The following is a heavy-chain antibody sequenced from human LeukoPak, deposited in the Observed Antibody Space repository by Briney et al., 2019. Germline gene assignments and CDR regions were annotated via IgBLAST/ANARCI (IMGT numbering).Heavy chain of an antibody. CDR1: GFTFHHYS. J-gene: IGHJ6*02. CDR3: ARDRYGSGPYGMDV. Sequence: GGSLRLSCAASGFTFHHYSMHWVRQPPGKGLEWVSLISWDGGITYYADSVKGRFTISRDNSKNTLYLQMNSLRAEDTAVYYCARDRYGSGPYGMDVWGQGTTVTVSS. D-gene: IGHD3-10*01. V-gene: IGHV3-43*01. CDR2: ISWDGGIT.